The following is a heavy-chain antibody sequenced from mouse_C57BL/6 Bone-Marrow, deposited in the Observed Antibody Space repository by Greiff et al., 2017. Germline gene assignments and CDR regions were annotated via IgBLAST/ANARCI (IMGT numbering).Heavy chain of an antibody. CDR2: SRNKANDYTT. CDR1: GFTFSDFY. V-gene: IGHV7-1*01. D-gene: IGHD1-1*01. CDR3: ARDAYGRGFAY. Sequence: EVKLVESGGGLVQSGRSLRLSCATSGFTFSDFYMEWVRQAPGKGLEWIAASRNKANDYTTEYSASVKGRFIVSRDTSQSILYLQMNALRAEDTAIYYCARDAYGRGFAYWGQGTLVTVSA. J-gene: IGHJ3*01.